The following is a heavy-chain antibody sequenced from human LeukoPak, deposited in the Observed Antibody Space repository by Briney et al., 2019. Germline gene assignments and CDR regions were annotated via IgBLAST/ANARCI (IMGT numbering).Heavy chain of an antibody. CDR2: IFYTGNT. Sequence: SETLSLTCTVSGDSLSPNYWSWIRQPRGKGLEWIGSIFYTGNTNCNPSLKSRVTISLDTSKNQFSLKLTSVTAADTAVYYCARSGTAFSFYYYSYMDVWGKGTTVTVSS. D-gene: IGHD3-10*01. CDR1: GDSLSPNY. CDR3: ARSGTAFSFYYYSYMDV. J-gene: IGHJ6*03. V-gene: IGHV4-59*01.